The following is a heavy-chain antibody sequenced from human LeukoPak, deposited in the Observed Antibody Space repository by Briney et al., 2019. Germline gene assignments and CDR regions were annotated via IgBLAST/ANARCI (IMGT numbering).Heavy chain of an antibody. CDR2: IYYSGST. V-gene: IGHV4-39*01. CDR3: GRPATPGG. CDR1: GGSISSSSYY. Sequence: SETLSLTCTVSGGSISSSSYYWGWIRQPPGKGLEWIGSIYYSGSTYYNPSLKSRVTISVDTSKNQFSLKLSSVTAADTAVYYCGRPATPGGWGQGTLVTVSS. J-gene: IGHJ4*02. D-gene: IGHD3-16*01.